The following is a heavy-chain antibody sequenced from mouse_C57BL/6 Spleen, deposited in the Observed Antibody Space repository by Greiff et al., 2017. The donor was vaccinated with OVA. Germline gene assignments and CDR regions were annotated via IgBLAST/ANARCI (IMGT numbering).Heavy chain of an antibody. CDR3: ARYYYGSSYVYFDY. CDR2: ISSGSSTI. V-gene: IGHV5-17*01. J-gene: IGHJ2*01. CDR1: GFTFSDYG. Sequence: EVQVVESGGGLVKPGGSLKLSCAASGFTFSDYGMHWVRQAPEKGLEWVAYISSGSSTIYYADTVKGRFTISRDNAKNTLFLQMTSLRSEDTAMYYCARYYYGSSYVYFDYWGQGTTLTVSS. D-gene: IGHD1-1*01.